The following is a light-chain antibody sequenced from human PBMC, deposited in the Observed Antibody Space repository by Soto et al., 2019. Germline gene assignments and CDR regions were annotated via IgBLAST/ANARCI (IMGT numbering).Light chain of an antibody. Sequence: EIVMTQSPATLSVSPGETATLSCRASQSVSYNLAWYQQKPGQGPRLLIYGAFTRATGIPARFSGSGSGTAFTIPISSLQSEDFAVYYCQQYKNWPPPTFGGGTKVEIK. V-gene: IGKV3-15*01. J-gene: IGKJ4*01. CDR1: QSVSYN. CDR3: QQYKNWPPPT. CDR2: GAF.